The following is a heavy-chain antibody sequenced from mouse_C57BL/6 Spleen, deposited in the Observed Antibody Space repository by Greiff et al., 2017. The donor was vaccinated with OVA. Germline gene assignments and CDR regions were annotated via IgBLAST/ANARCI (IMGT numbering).Heavy chain of an antibody. CDR1: GFTFSNYW. Sequence: EVMLVESGGGLVQPGGSMKLSCVASGFTFSNYWMNWVRQSPEKGLEWVAQIRLKSDNYATHYAESVKGRFTISRDDSKSSVYLQMNNLRAEDTGIYYCTTMITTRWYFDVWGTGTTVTVSS. J-gene: IGHJ1*03. D-gene: IGHD2-4*01. CDR3: TTMITTRWYFDV. CDR2: IRLKSDNYAT. V-gene: IGHV6-3*01.